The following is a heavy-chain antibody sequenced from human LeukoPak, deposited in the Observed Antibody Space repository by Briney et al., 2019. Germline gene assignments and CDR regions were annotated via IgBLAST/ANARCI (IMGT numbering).Heavy chain of an antibody. V-gene: IGHV1-24*01. CDR2: FDPEDGET. D-gene: IGHD6-19*01. J-gene: IGHJ4*02. CDR1: GYTFTGYY. Sequence: ASVKVSCKASGYTFTGYYMHWVRQAPGKGLEWMGGFDPEDGETIYAQKFQGRVTMTEDTSTDTAYMELSSLRSEDTAVYYCATSHQGAVAGTDYWGQGTLVTVSS. CDR3: ATSHQGAVAGTDY.